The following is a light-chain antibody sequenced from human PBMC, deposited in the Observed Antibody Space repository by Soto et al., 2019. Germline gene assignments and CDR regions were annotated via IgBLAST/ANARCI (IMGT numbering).Light chain of an antibody. CDR1: QSIRNNY. CDR3: QQYDSRYT. V-gene: IGKV3-20*01. CDR2: GPS. Sequence: EIVLTQFPGTLSLSPGERASLSCRASQSIRNNYLAWYQQKPGQAPRLLVYGPSSRATGIPDRFRGSGSGTDFTLTISRVEPEVFAVYYCQQYDSRYTFGQGTKWEI. J-gene: IGKJ2*01.